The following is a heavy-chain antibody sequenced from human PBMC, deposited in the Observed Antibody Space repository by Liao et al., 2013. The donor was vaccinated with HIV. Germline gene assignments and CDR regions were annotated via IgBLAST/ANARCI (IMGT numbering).Heavy chain of an antibody. D-gene: IGHD3-3*01. Sequence: QVQLQESGPGLVKPSQTLSLTCTVSGGSISSGDYYWIWIRQPAGKGLEWIGRIHTSGSTNYDPSLESRVTISVDTSKNQFSLKLSSVTAADTAVYYCARGRSGYYYWFDPWGQGTLVTVSS. V-gene: IGHV4-61*02. CDR2: IHTSGST. CDR1: GGSISSGDYY. CDR3: ARGRSGYYYWFDP. J-gene: IGHJ5*02.